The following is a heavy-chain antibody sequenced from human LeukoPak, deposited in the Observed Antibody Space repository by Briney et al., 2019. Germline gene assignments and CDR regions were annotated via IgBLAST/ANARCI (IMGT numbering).Heavy chain of an antibody. J-gene: IGHJ6*02. CDR3: ARDLAFFGVTMVKYYYGMDV. CDR2: IYSGGST. D-gene: IGHD3-10*01. V-gene: IGHV3-66*01. CDR1: GFTVSSNY. Sequence: GGSLRLSCAASGFTVSSNYMSWVRQAPGKGLEWVSVIYSGGSTYYADSVKGRFTISRDNSKNTLYLQMNSLRAEDTAVYYCARDLAFFGVTMVKYYYGMDVWGQGTTVTVSS.